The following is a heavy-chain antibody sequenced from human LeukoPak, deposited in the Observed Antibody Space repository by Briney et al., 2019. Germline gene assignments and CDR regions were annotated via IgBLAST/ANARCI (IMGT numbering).Heavy chain of an antibody. CDR2: ISGNGATK. Sequence: PGESLRLSCAASGFTVSSYAMSWVRQAPGKGLEWISAISGNGATKYYADSVKGRFTISRDTSTNTLYLQLNSLRVEDTAIYYCVRDRGTYRPIDYWGQGTLVTVSS. D-gene: IGHD1-26*01. V-gene: IGHV3-23*01. J-gene: IGHJ4*02. CDR3: VRDRGTYRPIDY. CDR1: GFTVSSYA.